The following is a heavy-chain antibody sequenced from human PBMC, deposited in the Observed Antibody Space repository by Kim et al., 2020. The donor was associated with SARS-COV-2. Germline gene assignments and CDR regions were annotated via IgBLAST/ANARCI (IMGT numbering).Heavy chain of an antibody. J-gene: IGHJ4*02. Sequence: YTNYCPSLQGRVTISVDKSISAAYVQWSSLEASDTAIYYCARFDVNRGIDYWGQGTLVTVSS. CDR2: YT. CDR3: ARFDVNRGIDY. V-gene: IGHV5-10-1*01. D-gene: IGHD3-10*01.